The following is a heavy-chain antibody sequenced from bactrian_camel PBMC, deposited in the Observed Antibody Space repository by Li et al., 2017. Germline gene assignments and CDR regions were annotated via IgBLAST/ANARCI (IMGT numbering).Heavy chain of an antibody. CDR2: ISRGAGTT. J-gene: IGHJ6*01. CDR1: GFTFSTYA. V-gene: IGHV3S31*01. CDR3: APSWGLWVGYASRPEADFGY. Sequence: VQLVESGGGLVQPGGSLRLSCAASGFTFSTYAMSWVRQAPGKGLEWVSVISRGAGTTYYADSVKGRFTISRDNAKNTLFLQLMSLKTEDTAMYYCAPSWGLWVGYASRPEADFGYWGQGTQVTVS. D-gene: IGHD5*01.